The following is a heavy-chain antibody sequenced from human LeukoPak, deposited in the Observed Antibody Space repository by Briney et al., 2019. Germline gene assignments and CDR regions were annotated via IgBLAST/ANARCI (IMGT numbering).Heavy chain of an antibody. CDR2: IYYSGST. D-gene: IGHD2-2*01. J-gene: IGHJ4*02. CDR1: GGSISSSSYY. V-gene: IGHV4-39*01. Sequence: PSETLSLTCTVSGGSISSSSYYWGWIRQPPGKGLEWIGSIYYSGSTYYNPSLKSRVTISVDTSKNQFSLKLSSVTAADTAVYYCARNAGHAPGVDYWGQGTLVTVSS. CDR3: ARNAGHAPGVDY.